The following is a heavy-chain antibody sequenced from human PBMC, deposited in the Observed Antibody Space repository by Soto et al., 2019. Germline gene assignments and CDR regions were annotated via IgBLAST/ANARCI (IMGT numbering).Heavy chain of an antibody. J-gene: IGHJ6*02. Sequence: RASVKVSCKASGYTFTSYAMHWVRQAPGQRLEWMGWINAGNGNTKYSQKFQGRVTITRDTSASTAYMELSSLRSEDTAVYYCARDRYDFWSGFLPVVYYGMDVWGQGTTVTVSS. D-gene: IGHD3-3*01. V-gene: IGHV1-3*01. CDR3: ARDRYDFWSGFLPVVYYGMDV. CDR2: INAGNGNT. CDR1: GYTFTSYA.